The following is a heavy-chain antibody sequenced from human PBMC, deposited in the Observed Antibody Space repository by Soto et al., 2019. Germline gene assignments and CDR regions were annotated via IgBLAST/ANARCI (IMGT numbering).Heavy chain of an antibody. J-gene: IGHJ5*02. V-gene: IGHV3-23*01. Sequence: EVQLLESGGGLVQPGGSLRLSCAASGFTFSSYAMSWVRQAPGKGLEWVSAISGSGGSTYYADSVKGRFTISRDNSKNTLDLEMNSPRAEGKGVYYCAKGGIGGAAIDDRFGPWGQGTLVTVSS. CDR2: ISGSGGST. CDR3: AKGGIGGAAIDDRFGP. D-gene: IGHD6-13*01. CDR1: GFTFSSYA.